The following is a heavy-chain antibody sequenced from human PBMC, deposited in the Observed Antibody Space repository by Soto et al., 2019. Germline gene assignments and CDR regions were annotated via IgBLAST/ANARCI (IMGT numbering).Heavy chain of an antibody. Sequence: DVQLLESGGGLVQPGGSLRLSCAASGFTFNAYAMTWVRQAPGKGLEWVSAIGGSGGNRYYAGSVRGRFTISRDNSKDTVDLQMNSLWVEHTAVYYCARVASDYINSVDHWGQGILVSVSS. D-gene: IGHD4-4*01. CDR2: IGGSGGNR. CDR3: ARVASDYINSVDH. J-gene: IGHJ4*02. V-gene: IGHV3-23*01. CDR1: GFTFNAYA.